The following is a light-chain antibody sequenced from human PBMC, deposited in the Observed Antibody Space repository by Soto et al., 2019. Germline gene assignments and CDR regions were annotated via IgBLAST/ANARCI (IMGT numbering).Light chain of an antibody. Sequence: QSVLTQPPSASGTPGQRVTISCSGSSSNIGSNTVNWYQQLPGTAPKLLIYSNNQRPSGVPDRFSGTNTGTSASLAISGLPSGDEADYYRAAWDENLQLGVFGGGTKLTVL. CDR3: AAWDENLQLGV. J-gene: IGLJ2*01. CDR2: SNN. CDR1: SSNIGSNT. V-gene: IGLV1-44*01.